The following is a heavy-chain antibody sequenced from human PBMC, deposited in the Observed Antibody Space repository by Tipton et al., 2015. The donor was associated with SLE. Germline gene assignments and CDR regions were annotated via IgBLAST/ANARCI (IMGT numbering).Heavy chain of an antibody. V-gene: IGHV4-59*07. CDR1: GDSMTGFY. CDR2: IYYAGSI. J-gene: IGHJ4*02. D-gene: IGHD2-21*02. CDR3: VRTARLPDC. Sequence: TLSLTCTVSGDSMTGFYWSWIRQPPGKGLEWIGYIYYAGSINYNPSLMGRVTISVDTSKNQFSLRLNSVTAADAAVYYCVRTARLPDCWSQGTLVTVSS.